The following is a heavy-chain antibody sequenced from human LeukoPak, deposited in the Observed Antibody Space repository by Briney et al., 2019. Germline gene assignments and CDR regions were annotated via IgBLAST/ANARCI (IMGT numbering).Heavy chain of an antibody. CDR3: AREVAVAGAVDY. J-gene: IGHJ4*02. D-gene: IGHD6-19*01. Sequence: SMKVSCKASGGTFSSYAISWVRQAPGQGLEWMGGIIPIFGTANYAQKFQGRVTITADESTSTAYMELSSLRSEDTAVYYCAREVAVAGAVDYWGQGTLVTVSS. V-gene: IGHV1-69*13. CDR2: IIPIFGTA. CDR1: GGTFSSYA.